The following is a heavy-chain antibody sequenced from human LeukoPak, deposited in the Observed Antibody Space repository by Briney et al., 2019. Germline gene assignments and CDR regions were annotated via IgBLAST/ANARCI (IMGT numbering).Heavy chain of an antibody. CDR2: SIPIFGTA. Sequence: SVKVSCKASGDTFSTYAISWVRQAPGQGLEWMGGSIPIFGTAKYAQKFQGGVTIITDESTSTAYMELSSLRSEDTAVYYCAVTYYYDSSPTWWGQGTLVTVSS. V-gene: IGHV1-69*05. CDR3: AVTYYYDSSPTW. CDR1: GDTFSTYA. D-gene: IGHD3-22*01. J-gene: IGHJ4*02.